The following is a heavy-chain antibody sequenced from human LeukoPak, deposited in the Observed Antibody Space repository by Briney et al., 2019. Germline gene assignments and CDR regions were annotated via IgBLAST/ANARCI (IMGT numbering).Heavy chain of an antibody. V-gene: IGHV3-23*01. D-gene: IGHD3-10*02. CDR1: GFPFSDFS. Sequence: GGSLRLSCATSGFPFSDFSMTWVRQAPGKGLEWISTTNSGGTTTYYAESVKGRFTISRDNFKNALYLQLSSLRVEDTAIYYCAKQSYARSLGEGGPGTLVTVSS. CDR2: TNSGGTTT. CDR3: AKQSYARSLGE. J-gene: IGHJ4*02.